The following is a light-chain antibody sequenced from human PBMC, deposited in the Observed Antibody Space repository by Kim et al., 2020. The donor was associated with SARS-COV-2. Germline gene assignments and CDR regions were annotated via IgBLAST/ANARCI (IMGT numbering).Light chain of an antibody. J-gene: IGLJ1*01. CDR2: QDS. Sequence: SYELTQPPSVSVSPGQTASITCSGDNLGDKYACWYQQKPGQSPVLVIYQDSKRPSGIPERFSGSNSGNTATLTISGTQAMDEADYYCQAWDSSKGVFGTGTQVTVL. CDR1: NLGDKY. V-gene: IGLV3-1*01. CDR3: QAWDSSKGV.